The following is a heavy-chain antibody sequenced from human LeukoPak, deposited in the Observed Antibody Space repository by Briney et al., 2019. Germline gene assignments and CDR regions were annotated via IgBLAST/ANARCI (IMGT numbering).Heavy chain of an antibody. CDR1: GFTFGDTW. CDR2: IKQDGSEK. Sequence: AGGSLRLSCAASGFTFGDTWMNWVRQVPGQGLEWVANIKQDGSEKFYVASGKGRFTISRDNGKSSLYLQMNSLRAEDTALYYCATSYDMGWLIGYWGQGTLVTVSS. D-gene: IGHD3/OR15-3a*01. V-gene: IGHV3-7*03. J-gene: IGHJ4*02. CDR3: ATSYDMGWLIGY.